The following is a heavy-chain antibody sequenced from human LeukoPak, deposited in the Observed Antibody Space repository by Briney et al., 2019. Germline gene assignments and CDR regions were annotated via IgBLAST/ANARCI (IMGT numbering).Heavy chain of an antibody. CDR1: GGSISSYY. J-gene: IGHJ5*02. V-gene: IGHV4-59*12. CDR3: ASIAAAGAYNWFDP. D-gene: IGHD6-13*01. CDR2: IYYSGST. Sequence: PSETLSLTCTVSGGSISSYYWNWIRQPPGKGLEWIGYIYYSGSTNYNPSLKSRVTISVDTSKNQFSLKLSSVTAADTAVYYCASIAAAGAYNWFDPWGQGTLVTVSS.